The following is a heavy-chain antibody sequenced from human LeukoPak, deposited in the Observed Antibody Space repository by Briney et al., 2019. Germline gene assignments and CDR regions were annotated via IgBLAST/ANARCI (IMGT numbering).Heavy chain of an antibody. Sequence: GASVKVSCKASGYTFTSYGISWVRQAPGQGLGGVGWISAYNGNTNYAQKLQGRVTITRNTSISTAYMELSSLRSEDTAVYYCARSAYCSSTSCYAFYYYYYMDVWGKGTTVTISS. CDR2: ISAYNGNT. CDR1: GYTFTSYG. CDR3: ARSAYCSSTSCYAFYYYYYMDV. D-gene: IGHD2-2*01. J-gene: IGHJ6*03. V-gene: IGHV1-18*01.